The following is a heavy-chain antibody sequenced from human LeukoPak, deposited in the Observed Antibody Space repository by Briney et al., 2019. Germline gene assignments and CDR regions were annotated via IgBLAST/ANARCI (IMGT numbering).Heavy chain of an antibody. V-gene: IGHV3-21*01. J-gene: IGHJ6*02. CDR3: ARGLYDSSGYFVSAYYYYGMDV. CDR1: GFTFSSYS. D-gene: IGHD3-22*01. CDR2: ISSSSSYI. Sequence: PGGSLRLSCAASGFTFSSYSMNWVRQAPGKGLEWVSSISSSSSYIYYADSVKGRFTISRDNAKNSLYLQMNSLRAEDRAVYYCARGLYDSSGYFVSAYYYYGMDVWGQGTTVTVSS.